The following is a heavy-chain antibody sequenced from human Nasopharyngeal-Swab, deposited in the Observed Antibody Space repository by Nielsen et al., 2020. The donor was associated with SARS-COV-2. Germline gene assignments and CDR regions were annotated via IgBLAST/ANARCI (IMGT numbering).Heavy chain of an antibody. CDR2: ISSSSSYI. CDR1: GFTFSSYS. V-gene: IGHV3-21*01. J-gene: IGHJ3*02. CDR3: AGEYSSSWGQDVGGAFDN. Sequence: RGSLRLSCAASGFTFSSYSMNWVRQAPGKGLEWVSSISSSSSYIYYADSVKGRFTISRDNSKNTMYLQMNSLRAEDTAVYYCAGEYSSSWGQDVGGAFDNWDQGTMVTVSS. D-gene: IGHD6-6*01.